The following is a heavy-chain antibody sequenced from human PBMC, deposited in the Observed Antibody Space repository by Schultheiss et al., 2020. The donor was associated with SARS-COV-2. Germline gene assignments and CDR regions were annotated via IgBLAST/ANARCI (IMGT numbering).Heavy chain of an antibody. Sequence: GESLKISCAASGFTFSSYAMSWVRQAPGKGLEWVSAISGSGGSTYYADSVKGRFTISRDNSKNTLYLQMNSLRAEDTAVYYCAKDGPRIVVVPAATQDAFDIWGQGTMVTVSS. CDR1: GFTFSSYA. D-gene: IGHD2-2*01. J-gene: IGHJ3*02. V-gene: IGHV3-23*01. CDR2: ISGSGGST. CDR3: AKDGPRIVVVPAATQDAFDI.